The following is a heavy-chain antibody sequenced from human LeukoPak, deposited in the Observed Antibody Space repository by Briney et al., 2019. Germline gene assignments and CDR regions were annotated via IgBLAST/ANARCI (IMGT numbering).Heavy chain of an antibody. CDR3: AREGGDIVGFDY. J-gene: IGHJ4*02. D-gene: IGHD1-26*01. Sequence: GASVKVSCKASGGTFSSYAISWVRQAPGQGLEWMGRIIPIFGTANYAQKFQGRVTITTDESTSTAYMELSSLRSEDTAVYYCAREGGDIVGFDYWGQGTLVTVSS. V-gene: IGHV1-69*05. CDR2: IIPIFGTA. CDR1: GGTFSSYA.